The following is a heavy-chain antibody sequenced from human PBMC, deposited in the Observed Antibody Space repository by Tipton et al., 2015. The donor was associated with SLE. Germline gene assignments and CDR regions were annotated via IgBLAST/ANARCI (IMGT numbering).Heavy chain of an antibody. CDR3: AKDISRGEWELLGWFDP. CDR2: ISWNSGSI. CDR1: GFTFDDYA. D-gene: IGHD1-26*01. J-gene: IGHJ5*02. V-gene: IGHV3-9*01. Sequence: RSLRLSCAASGFTFDDYAMHWVRQAPGKGLEWVSGISWNSGSIGYADSVKGRFTISRDNAKNSLYLQMNSLRAEDTALYYCAKDISRGEWELLGWFDPWGQGTLVTVSS.